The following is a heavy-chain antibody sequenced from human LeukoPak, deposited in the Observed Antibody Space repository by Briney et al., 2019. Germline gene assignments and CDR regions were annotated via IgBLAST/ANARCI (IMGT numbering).Heavy chain of an antibody. J-gene: IGHJ4*02. Sequence: VGSLRLSCAASGFTFSSYAMSWVRQAPGKRLEGVSAISGSGGSTDYADSVKGRFTIPRDNSKNSLYPQMNSHRDEDTAVHYCARTMGTYYFDYWGQGTLVTVSS. D-gene: IGHD7-27*01. CDR2: ISGSGGST. V-gene: IGHV3-23*01. CDR1: GFTFSSYA. CDR3: ARTMGTYYFDY.